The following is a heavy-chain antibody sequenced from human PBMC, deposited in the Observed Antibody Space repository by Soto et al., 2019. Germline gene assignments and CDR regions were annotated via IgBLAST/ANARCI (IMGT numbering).Heavy chain of an antibody. Sequence: QVQLVESGGGVIQPGTSLSLSCGSSGFTFRSFGMYWVRQAPGKGLVWVAVVSYDGNHEYYADSVKGRFTVSRDNARNILYLQMKSLRGEVTAVYYCAKDVGQQLVLNYGMDGWGKGTTVTVSS. V-gene: IGHV3-30*18. D-gene: IGHD6-13*01. CDR3: AKDVGQQLVLNYGMDG. CDR1: GFTFRSFG. CDR2: VSYDGNHE. J-gene: IGHJ6*04.